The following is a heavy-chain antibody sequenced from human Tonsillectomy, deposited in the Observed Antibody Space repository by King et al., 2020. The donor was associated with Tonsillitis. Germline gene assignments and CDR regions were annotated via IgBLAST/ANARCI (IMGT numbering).Heavy chain of an antibody. CDR2: ISAYNGNT. J-gene: IGHJ3*02. D-gene: IGHD4-17*01. CDR1: GYIFTTYG. CDR3: ARGTTYEQDVFNI. Sequence: QLVQSGAEVKKPGASVKVSCQASGYIFTTYGISWVRQAPGQGLEWMGWISAYNGNTNYAQKLQGRVSMTTDTSTSTAYMELRRLRADDTAVDYCARGTTYEQDVFNIWGQGTMVTVSS. V-gene: IGHV1-18*04.